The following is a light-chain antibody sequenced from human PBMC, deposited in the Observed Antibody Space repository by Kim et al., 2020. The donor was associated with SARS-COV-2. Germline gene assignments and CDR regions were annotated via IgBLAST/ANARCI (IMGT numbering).Light chain of an antibody. CDR1: KLGDKY. J-gene: IGLJ3*02. Sequence: SVSPGQTASITCSGDKLGDKYACWYQQKPGQSPVLVIYQDSQRPSGIPERFSGSNSGNTATLTISGTQAMDEADYYCQAWDSSTAKFGGGTQLTVL. CDR2: QDS. V-gene: IGLV3-1*01. CDR3: QAWDSSTAK.